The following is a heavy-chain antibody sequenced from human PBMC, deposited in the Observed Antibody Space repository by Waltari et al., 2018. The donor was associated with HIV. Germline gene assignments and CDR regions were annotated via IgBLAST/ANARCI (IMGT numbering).Heavy chain of an antibody. CDR1: GFTFSSDA. J-gene: IGHJ6*02. CDR2: ISGSGGST. Sequence: EVQLLESGGGLVQPGGSLRLSCAASGFTFSSDAMSWVRQAPGMGLACGSAISGSGGSTDDAVSVKGRFTSARDNSKNTLYLQTNSRIAEDTAVYYCAKVRDYRMDVWGQGTTVTVSS. V-gene: IGHV3-23*01. CDR3: AKVRDYRMDV.